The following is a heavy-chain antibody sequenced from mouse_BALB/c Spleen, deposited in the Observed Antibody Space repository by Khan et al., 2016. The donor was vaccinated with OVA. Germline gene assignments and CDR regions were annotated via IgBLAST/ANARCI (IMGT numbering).Heavy chain of an antibody. V-gene: IGHV9-1*02. D-gene: IGHD2-1*01. J-gene: IGHJ2*01. CDR2: INTYTGES. Sequence: QIQLVQSGPELKKPGETVRISCKASGYTFTDYGMNWVKQAPGKGLKWMGWINTYTGESTYADEFKGRFAFSLETSASTAHLQINNLKNEDMATCFCARSRGNFRLDLWGQGTTLTVSS. CDR3: ARSRGNFRLDL. CDR1: GYTFTDYG.